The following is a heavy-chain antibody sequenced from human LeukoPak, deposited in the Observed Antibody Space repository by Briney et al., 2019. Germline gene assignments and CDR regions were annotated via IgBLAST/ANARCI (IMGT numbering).Heavy chain of an antibody. D-gene: IGHD1-26*01. CDR3: ARMRELPMRGAFDI. CDR2: IYYSGST. J-gene: IGHJ3*02. Sequence: SETLSLTCTVSGGSISSYYWSWIRQPPGKGLEWIGYIYYSGSTNYNPSLKSRVTISVDTSKNQFSLKLSSVTAADTAVYYCARMRELPMRGAFDIWGQGTMVTVSS. CDR1: GGSISSYY. V-gene: IGHV4-59*01.